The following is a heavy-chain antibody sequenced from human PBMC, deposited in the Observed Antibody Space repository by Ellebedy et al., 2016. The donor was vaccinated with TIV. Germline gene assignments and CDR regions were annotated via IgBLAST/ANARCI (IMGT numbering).Heavy chain of an antibody. J-gene: IGHJ4*03. D-gene: IGHD6-19*01. CDR2: IKQDGSET. V-gene: IGHV3-7*01. CDR1: GFSFSSYW. CDR3: AIEQGWAVPGTTRFDC. Sequence: GESLKISCAASGFSFSSYWMSWVRQAPGKGLEWVASIKQDGSETSYVDSVEGRFTISRDNAKNSLYLQMSSLSAEDTAVYYCAIEQGWAVPGTTRFDCWGHGTLVTVSS.